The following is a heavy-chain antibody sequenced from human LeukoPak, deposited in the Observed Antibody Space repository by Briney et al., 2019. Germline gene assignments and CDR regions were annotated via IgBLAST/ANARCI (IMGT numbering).Heavy chain of an antibody. CDR3: ARDAVGATRYYYYYYMDV. V-gene: IGHV1-69*06. D-gene: IGHD1-26*01. CDR2: IIPIFGTA. CDR1: GYTFTGYY. Sequence: SVKVSCKASGYTFTGYYMHWVRQAPGQGLEWMGGIIPIFGTANYAQKFQGRVTITADKSTSTAYMELSSLRSEDTAVYYCARDAVGATRYYYYYYMDVWGKGTTVTVSS. J-gene: IGHJ6*03.